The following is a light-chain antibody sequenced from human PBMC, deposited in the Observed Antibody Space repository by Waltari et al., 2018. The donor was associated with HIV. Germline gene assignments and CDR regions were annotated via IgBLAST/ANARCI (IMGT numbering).Light chain of an antibody. V-gene: IGLV2-14*03. Sequence: QSALTQPASVSGSPGQSITISCTGTSSDVGGYNYVSWYQQHPGKAPKLMIYDVSNRPSGVSNRFSGSKSGNTASLTISGLQAEDEADYYCSSYTSSAGVFGGGTKLTVL. J-gene: IGLJ3*02. CDR3: SSYTSSAGV. CDR2: DVS. CDR1: SSDVGGYNY.